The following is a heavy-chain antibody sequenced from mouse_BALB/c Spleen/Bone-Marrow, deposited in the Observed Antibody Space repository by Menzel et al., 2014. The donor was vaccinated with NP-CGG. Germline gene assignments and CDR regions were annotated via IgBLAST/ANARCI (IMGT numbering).Heavy chain of an antibody. D-gene: IGHD2-4*01. CDR2: ISTYYGDA. Sequence: QVQLKESGAELVRPGVPVKISCKGSGYTFTDYAMHWVKQSHAKSLEWIGVISTYYGDASYNQKFKGKATMTVDKSSSTAYMELARLTSEDSAIYYCARDYDYGFAYWGQGTLVTVSA. CDR1: GYTFTDYA. J-gene: IGHJ3*01. CDR3: ARDYDYGFAY. V-gene: IGHV1S137*01.